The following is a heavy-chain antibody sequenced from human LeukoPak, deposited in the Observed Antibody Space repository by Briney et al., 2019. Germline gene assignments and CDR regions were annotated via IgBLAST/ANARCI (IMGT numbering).Heavy chain of an antibody. CDR2: INPNSGGT. D-gene: IGHD4-11*01. Sequence: ASVKVSCKASGYTFTGYYMHWVRQAPGQGLEWMGWINPNSGGTNYAQKFQGRVTMTRDTSISTAYMELSRLRSDDTAVYYCARVSTVTTTYNWFDPWGQGTLVTVSS. V-gene: IGHV1-2*02. J-gene: IGHJ5*02. CDR1: GYTFTGYY. CDR3: ARVSTVTTTYNWFDP.